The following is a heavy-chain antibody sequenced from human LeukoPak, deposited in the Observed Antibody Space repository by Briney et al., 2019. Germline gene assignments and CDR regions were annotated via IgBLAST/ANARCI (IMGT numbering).Heavy chain of an antibody. D-gene: IGHD2-8*01. CDR2: IYYSGST. J-gene: IGHJ4*02. Sequence: PSETLSLTCTVSGGSISSYYWSWIRQPPGKGLGWIGYIYYSGSTNYNPSLKSRVTTSVDTSKNQFSLKLSSVTAADTAVYYCARSAVSHHFDYWGQGTLVTVSS. V-gene: IGHV4-59*08. CDR1: GGSISSYY. CDR3: ARSAVSHHFDY.